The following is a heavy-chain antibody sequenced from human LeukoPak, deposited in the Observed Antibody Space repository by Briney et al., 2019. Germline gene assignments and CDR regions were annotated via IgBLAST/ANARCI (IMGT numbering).Heavy chain of an antibody. V-gene: IGHV3-23*01. CDR3: AKVSGIGDY. D-gene: IGHD3-10*01. CDR1: GFTFSNAR. Sequence: PGGSLRLSCAASGFTFSNARMNWVRQAPGKGLEWVSAISGSGGSTYYADSVKGRFTVSRDNSRNTLYLQMNSLRAEDTAVYFCAKVSGIGDYWGQGTLVIVSS. J-gene: IGHJ4*02. CDR2: ISGSGGST.